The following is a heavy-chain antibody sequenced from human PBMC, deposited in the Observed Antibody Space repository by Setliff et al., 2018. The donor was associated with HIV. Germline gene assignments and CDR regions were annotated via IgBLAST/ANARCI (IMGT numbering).Heavy chain of an antibody. J-gene: IGHJ4*02. CDR1: GGSISSNSYH. Sequence: SSETLSLTCTVSGGSISSNSYHWGWFRQPPGKGLEWIGSIYYSGSTYYTPSLKSRVTISVDTSQNQFSLKLNSVTAADTAVYYCARRGIAAAGSDSWGQGTLVTVSS. CDR2: IYYSGST. V-gene: IGHV4-39*01. D-gene: IGHD6-13*01. CDR3: ARRGIAAAGSDS.